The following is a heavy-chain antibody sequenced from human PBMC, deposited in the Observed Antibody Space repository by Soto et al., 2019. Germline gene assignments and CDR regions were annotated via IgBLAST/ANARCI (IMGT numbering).Heavy chain of an antibody. J-gene: IGHJ3*02. Sequence: GGSLRLSCAASGFTFDDYAMHWVRQAPGKGLEWVSVISENSGSIGYADSVKGRFTISRDNAKNSLYLQMNSLRAEDTALYYCAKDMGVAGTFRAFDIWGQGTMVTVSS. CDR3: AKDMGVAGTFRAFDI. CDR2: ISENSGSI. D-gene: IGHD6-19*01. CDR1: GFTFDDYA. V-gene: IGHV3-9*01.